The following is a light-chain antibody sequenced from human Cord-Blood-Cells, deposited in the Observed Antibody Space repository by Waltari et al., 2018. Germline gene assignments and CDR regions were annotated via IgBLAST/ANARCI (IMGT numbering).Light chain of an antibody. Sequence: DIQMTQSPSSLSASVGDRVTITCRASQSISSYLNWYQQKPGKAPKLLIYAASSLQSGGPSRFSSSGSGTDFTLTISSLQPEDFATYYCQQSYSTPWTFGQGTKVEIK. V-gene: IGKV1-39*01. CDR1: QSISSY. J-gene: IGKJ1*01. CDR2: AAS. CDR3: QQSYSTPWT.